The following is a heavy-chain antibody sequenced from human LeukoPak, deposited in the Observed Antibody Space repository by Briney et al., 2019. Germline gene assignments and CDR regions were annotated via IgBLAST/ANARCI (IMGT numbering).Heavy chain of an antibody. V-gene: IGHV3-23*01. CDR1: GFTFSSYA. J-gene: IGHJ4*02. CDR2: ISGSGGST. CDR3: AKDFRHVLRFLEWLPQAIDY. Sequence: GGSLRLSCAASGFTFSSYAMSWVRQAPGKGLEWVSAISGSGGSTYYADSVKGRFTISRDNSKNTLYLQMNSLRAEDTAVYYCAKDFRHVLRFLEWLPQAIDYWGQGTLVTVSS. D-gene: IGHD3-3*01.